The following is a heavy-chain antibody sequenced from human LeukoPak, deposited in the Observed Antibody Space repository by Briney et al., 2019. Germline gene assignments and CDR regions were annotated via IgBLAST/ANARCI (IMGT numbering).Heavy chain of an antibody. J-gene: IGHJ4*02. D-gene: IGHD1-26*01. CDR1: GYTFTNYG. CDR3: ARGSLTRGARPLDY. V-gene: IGHV1-18*01. CDR2: ISTYNGNT. Sequence: ASVKVSCKTSGYTFTNYGLNWVRQAPGQGLEWMGWISTYNGNTNYAQKLQGRVTMTTDTSTSTAYMELRSLRSDDTAVYYCARGSLTRGARPLDYWGQGTLVTVSS.